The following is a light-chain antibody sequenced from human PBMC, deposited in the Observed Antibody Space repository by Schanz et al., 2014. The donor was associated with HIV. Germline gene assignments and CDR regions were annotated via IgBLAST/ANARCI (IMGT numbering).Light chain of an antibody. J-gene: IGKJ1*01. V-gene: IGKV1-9*01. CDR1: QGISNS. Sequence: DIQLTQSPSFLSASVGDRVTITCRASQGISNSLAWYQQRPGKAPRVLIYAASTLQRGVPSRFSGSGSGTEFTLTISSLQPDDFATYYCQQYNSYWTFGQGTKVEIK. CDR3: QQYNSYWT. CDR2: AAS.